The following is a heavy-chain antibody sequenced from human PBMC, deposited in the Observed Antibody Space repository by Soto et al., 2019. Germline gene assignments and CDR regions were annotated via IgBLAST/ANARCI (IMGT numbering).Heavy chain of an antibody. CDR1: GYTFTSYG. J-gene: IGHJ6*02. CDR2: IRAYNGNT. V-gene: IGHV1-18*01. CDR3: PSDLPQMDL. Sequence: QVQLVQSGAEVKKPGASVKVSCKASGYTFTSYGISWVRQAPGQGLEWMGWIRAYNGNTNYAQKLQGRVTMTTDTSTRTAYRALRSVVSDDTAVYYCPSDLPQMDLWGHGTTVPVSS.